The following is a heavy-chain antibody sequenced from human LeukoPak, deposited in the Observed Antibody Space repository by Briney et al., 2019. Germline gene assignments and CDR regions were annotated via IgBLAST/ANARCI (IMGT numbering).Heavy chain of an antibody. J-gene: IGHJ5*02. V-gene: IGHV3-7*03. CDR2: IKQDGSEK. CDR3: ARDPRDCSSTSCYGDNWFDP. D-gene: IGHD2-2*01. CDR1: GFTFSSYW. Sequence: GGSLRLSCAASGFTFSSYWMSWVGQAPGKGLEWVANIKQDGSEKYYVDSVKGRFTISRDNAKNSLYLQMNSLRAEDTAVYYCARDPRDCSSTSCYGDNWFDPWGQGTLVTVSS.